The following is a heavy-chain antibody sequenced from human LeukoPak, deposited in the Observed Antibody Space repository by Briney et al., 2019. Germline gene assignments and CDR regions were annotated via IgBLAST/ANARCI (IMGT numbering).Heavy chain of an antibody. D-gene: IGHD6-13*01. CDR1: EFTFSSYA. CDR2: ISSSGGGT. V-gene: IGHV3-23*01. CDR3: AREKAATGFFDY. Sequence: PGGSLRLSCAASEFTFSSYAMSWVRQTPGKGLEWVSAISSSGGGTHYADSVKGRFTISRDNSKNTLYLQMNSLRAEDTALYYCAREKAATGFFDYWGQGTLVTVSS. J-gene: IGHJ4*02.